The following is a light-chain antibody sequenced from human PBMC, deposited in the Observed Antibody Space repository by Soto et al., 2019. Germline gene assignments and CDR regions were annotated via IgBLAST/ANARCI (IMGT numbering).Light chain of an antibody. CDR2: DAF. V-gene: IGKV1-12*01. J-gene: IGKJ3*01. CDR1: QGIGNW. Sequence: DIQMTQSPSSVSASVGDRVTITCRESQGIGNWLAWYQQKPGKAPKLLMYDAFNLQSGVPSRFSGGGSGPDFTLTISSLQPEDFATYYCQQTNSFPFTFGPGTKVDIK. CDR3: QQTNSFPFT.